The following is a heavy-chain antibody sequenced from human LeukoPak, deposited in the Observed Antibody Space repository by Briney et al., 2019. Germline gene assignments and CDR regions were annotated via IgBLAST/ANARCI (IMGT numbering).Heavy chain of an antibody. V-gene: IGHV3-9*01. Sequence: GGSLRLSCAASGFTFDDYVMHWVRQAPGKGLEWVSGISWNSGSIGYADSVKGRFTISRDNAKNSLYLQMNSLRAEDTAVYYCTPDYPSPNWGQGTLVTVSS. CDR2: ISWNSGSI. CDR1: GFTFDDYV. D-gene: IGHD4-11*01. CDR3: TPDYPSPN. J-gene: IGHJ4*02.